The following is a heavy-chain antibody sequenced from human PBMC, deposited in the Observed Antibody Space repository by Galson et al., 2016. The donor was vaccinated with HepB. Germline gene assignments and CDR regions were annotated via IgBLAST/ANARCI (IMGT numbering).Heavy chain of an antibody. CDR2: IWYDGSKK. J-gene: IGHJ4*02. D-gene: IGHD2-2*01. Sequence: SLRLSCAASGFTFSSYGMHWVRQAPGQGLEWVAFIWYDGSKKYYANSVEGRFTISRDNSKNTLYLQMNSLRVEDTAVYYCARGTETSWYGQFDYWGQGTLVTVSS. CDR1: GFTFSSYG. V-gene: IGHV3-33*08. CDR3: ARGTETSWYGQFDY.